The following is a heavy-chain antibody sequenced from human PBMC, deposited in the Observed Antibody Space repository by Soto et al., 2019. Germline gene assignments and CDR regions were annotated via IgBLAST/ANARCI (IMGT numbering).Heavy chain of an antibody. CDR3: ARAYDSSGYYPPYFDY. CDR2: ISSSSSYT. Sequence: QVQLVESGGGLVKPGGSLRLSCAASGFTFSDYYMSWIRQAPGKGLEWVSYISSSSSYTNYADSVKGRFTISRDNAKNSLYLQMNSLRAEDTAVYYCARAYDSSGYYPPYFDYWGQGTLVTVSS. CDR1: GFTFSDYY. V-gene: IGHV3-11*06. J-gene: IGHJ4*02. D-gene: IGHD3-22*01.